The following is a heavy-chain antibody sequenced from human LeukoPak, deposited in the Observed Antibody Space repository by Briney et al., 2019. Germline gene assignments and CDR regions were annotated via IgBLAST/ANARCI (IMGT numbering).Heavy chain of an antibody. CDR3: ARDQEALDY. V-gene: IGHV3-33*01. J-gene: IGHJ4*02. CDR2: IWYDGSNK. Sequence: GGSLRLSCAASGFTFSSCGMHWVRQAPGKGLAWVAVIWYDGSNKYYADSVKGRFTISRDNSKNTLYLQMNSLRAEDTAVYYCARDQEALDYWGQGTLVTVSS. CDR1: GFTFSSCG.